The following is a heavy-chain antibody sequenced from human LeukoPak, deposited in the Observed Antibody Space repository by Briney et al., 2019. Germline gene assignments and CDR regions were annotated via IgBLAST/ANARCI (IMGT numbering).Heavy chain of an antibody. CDR3: ARGRYNDFWSGYSINYFDY. D-gene: IGHD3-3*01. CDR1: GGSFSGYY. J-gene: IGHJ4*02. V-gene: IGHV4-34*01. Sequence: SETLSLTCAVYGGSFSGYYWSWIRQPPGKGLEGIGEINHSGSTNYNPSLKSRVTISVDTSKNQFSLKLSSVTAADTAVYYCARGRYNDFWSGYSINYFDYWGQGTLVTVSS. CDR2: INHSGST.